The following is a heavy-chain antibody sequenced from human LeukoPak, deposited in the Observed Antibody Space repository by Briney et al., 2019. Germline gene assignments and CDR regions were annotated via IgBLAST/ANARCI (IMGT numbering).Heavy chain of an antibody. CDR3: ASDGGDGPWYFDY. D-gene: IGHD3-16*01. J-gene: IGHJ4*02. CDR1: VYTGTGYY. Sequence: ASVKVSCKGSVYTGTGYYMHWVRQAPRQGLEWVGWINPNSGGTNYPQKFQGRVTMTSDTSISTAYMELSRLRSDDTAVYYCASDGGDGPWYFDYWGQGTLVTVSS. V-gene: IGHV1-2*02. CDR2: INPNSGGT.